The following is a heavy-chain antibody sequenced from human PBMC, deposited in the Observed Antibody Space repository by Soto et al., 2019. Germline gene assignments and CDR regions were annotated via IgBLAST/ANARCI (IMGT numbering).Heavy chain of an antibody. CDR2: ISGSGGGI. J-gene: IGHJ5*02. Sequence: EVQLLESGGGLVQPGGSLRVSCTASGFTFSNYGMSWVRQAPGKGLEWVSSISGSGGGIYYADSVRGRFTISRDNSKNTLYLQMNDLRVEDTAVYYCAKNPSLIVVGWFDPWGQGTLVTVSS. CDR1: GFTFSNYG. D-gene: IGHD2-15*01. CDR3: AKNPSLIVVGWFDP. V-gene: IGHV3-23*01.